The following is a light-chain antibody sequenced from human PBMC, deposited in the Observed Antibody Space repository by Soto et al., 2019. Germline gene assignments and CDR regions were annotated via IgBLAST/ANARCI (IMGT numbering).Light chain of an antibody. CDR1: PGIINY. CDR3: QKYNSAPLT. CDR2: AAS. Sequence: DIQMTQSPSSLSASVGDRVTITCRASPGIINYLAWYQQKPGKVPKLLIYAASTLQSGVPSRFSGSGSGTEFTLTISSLQPEDVATYYRQKYNSAPLTFGQGTRLEIK. V-gene: IGKV1-27*01. J-gene: IGKJ5*01.